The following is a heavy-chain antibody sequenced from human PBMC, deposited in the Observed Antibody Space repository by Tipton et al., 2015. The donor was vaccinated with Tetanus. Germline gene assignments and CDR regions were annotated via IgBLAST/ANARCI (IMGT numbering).Heavy chain of an antibody. CDR3: AREADCSGGSCFSGDFDN. J-gene: IGHJ4*02. V-gene: IGHV3-33*01. CDR2: SWYDGTDK. Sequence: CAASGFIFSSYGIHWVRQAPGKGLEWVAVSWYDGTDKYYADFVKGRFTISRDNSKNTLYLQMNSLRVEDTAVYYCAREADCSGGSCFSGDFDNWGQGTQVTVSS. CDR1: GFIFSSYG. D-gene: IGHD2-15*01.